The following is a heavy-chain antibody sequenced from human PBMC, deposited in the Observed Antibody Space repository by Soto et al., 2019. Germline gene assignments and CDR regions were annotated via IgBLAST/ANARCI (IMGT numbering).Heavy chain of an antibody. J-gene: IGHJ5*02. CDR2: IIPIFGTA. CDR3: ARPYGDYDWFDP. V-gene: IGHV1-69*13. Sequence: GASVKVSCKASGGTFSSYAISWVRQAPGQGLEWMGGIIPIFGTANYAQKFQGRVTITADESTSTGYMELSSLRSEDTAVYYCARPYGDYDWFDPWGQGTLVTVSS. CDR1: GGTFSSYA. D-gene: IGHD4-17*01.